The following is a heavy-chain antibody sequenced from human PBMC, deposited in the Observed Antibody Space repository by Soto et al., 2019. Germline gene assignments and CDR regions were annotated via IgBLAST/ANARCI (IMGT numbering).Heavy chain of an antibody. Sequence: PGGSLGLSCEGSVCTFSDYYISWIRQAPGKGLEWISYSSNSGTFSRYADSVKGRFSISRDNTKNLLYLQMNSLRAEDTAVYYCAKYWSRGMDVWGQGTTVTVS. CDR1: VCTFSDYY. CDR2: SSNSGTFS. D-gene: IGHD2-2*01. CDR3: AKYWSRGMDV. J-gene: IGHJ6*02. V-gene: IGHV3-11*03.